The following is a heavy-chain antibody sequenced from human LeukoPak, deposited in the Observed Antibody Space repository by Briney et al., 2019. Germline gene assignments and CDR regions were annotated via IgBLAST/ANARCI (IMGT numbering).Heavy chain of an antibody. D-gene: IGHD2/OR15-2a*01. J-gene: IGHJ6*02. V-gene: IGHV4-59*12. Sequence: PSETLSLTCTVSGGSISSYYWSWIRQPPGKGLEWIGYIYYSGGTNYNPSLKSRVTISVDTSKNQFSLKLSSVTAADTAVYYCARGPGYYGLPYYYGMDVWGQGTTVTVSS. CDR1: GGSISSYY. CDR2: IYYSGGT. CDR3: ARGPGYYGLPYYYGMDV.